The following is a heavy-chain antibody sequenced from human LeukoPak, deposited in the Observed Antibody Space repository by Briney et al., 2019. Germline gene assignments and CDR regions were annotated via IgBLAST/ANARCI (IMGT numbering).Heavy chain of an antibody. CDR3: ARVNSSGSHYYYYYMDV. Sequence: GGSLRLSCAASGFTFSSYAMHWVRQAPGKGLEWVAVISYDGSNKYYADSVKGRFTISRDNSKNTLYLQMNSLRAEDTAVYYCARVNSSGSHYYYYYMDVWGKGTTVTVSS. CDR2: ISYDGSNK. CDR1: GFTFSSYA. J-gene: IGHJ6*03. D-gene: IGHD6-19*01. V-gene: IGHV3-30-3*01.